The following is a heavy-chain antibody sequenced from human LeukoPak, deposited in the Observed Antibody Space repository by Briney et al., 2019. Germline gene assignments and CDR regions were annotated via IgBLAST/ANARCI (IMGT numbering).Heavy chain of an antibody. CDR3: ARGITMVRGVMPSDAFDI. V-gene: IGHV4-59*01. D-gene: IGHD3-10*01. Sequence: SETLSLTCTVSGGSISSYYWSWIRQPPGKGLEWIGYIYYSGSTNYNPSLKSRVTISVDTSKNQFTLKLSSVTAADTAVYYCARGITMVRGVMPSDAFDIWGQGTMVTVSS. J-gene: IGHJ3*02. CDR2: IYYSGST. CDR1: GGSISSYY.